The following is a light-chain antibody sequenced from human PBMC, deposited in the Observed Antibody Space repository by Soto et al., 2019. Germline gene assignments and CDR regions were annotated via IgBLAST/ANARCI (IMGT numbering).Light chain of an antibody. CDR1: SSYVGAYNY. CDR2: EVR. Sequence: QSVLTQPASGSGSPGQSITISCTGTSSYVGAYNYVSWYQQYPGKAPNAIIFEVRKRPSGGSNRLSGSTSVHRASLNSHGLQAEDEADYYCSSYRGSTTFVFGTGTKVT. J-gene: IGLJ1*01. CDR3: SSYRGSTTFV. V-gene: IGLV2-14*01.